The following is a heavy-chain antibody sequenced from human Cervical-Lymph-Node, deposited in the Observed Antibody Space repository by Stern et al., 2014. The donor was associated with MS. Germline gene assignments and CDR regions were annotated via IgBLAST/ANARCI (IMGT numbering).Heavy chain of an antibody. CDR2: ITSDGLGT. CDR3: VKDRAVAGVNYFDS. CDR1: GFTFGDYT. D-gene: IGHD6-19*01. V-gene: IGHV3-43*01. J-gene: IGHJ4*02. Sequence: EVQLVQSGGAVVQPGGSLRLSCAASGFTFGDYTMHWVRHSPEKGLEWVSLITSDGLGTYYLEYVRGRFTISRDNNKNPLFLQMNGLTHEDTALYYCVKDRAVAGVNYFDSWGQGSQVTVSS.